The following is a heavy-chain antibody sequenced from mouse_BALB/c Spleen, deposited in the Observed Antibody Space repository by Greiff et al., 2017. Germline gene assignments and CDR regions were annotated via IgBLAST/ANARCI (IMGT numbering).Heavy chain of an antibody. CDR3: ARSRTTVVDWYFDV. Sequence: EVQGVESGGGLVQPGGSRKLSCAASGFTFSSFGMHWVRQAPEKGLEWVAYISSGSRTIYYADTVKGRFTISRDNPKNTLFLQMTSLRSEDTAMYYCARSRTTVVDWYFDVWGAGTTITVSS. V-gene: IGHV5-17*02. CDR1: GFTFSSFG. D-gene: IGHD1-1*01. CDR2: ISSGSRTI. J-gene: IGHJ1*01.